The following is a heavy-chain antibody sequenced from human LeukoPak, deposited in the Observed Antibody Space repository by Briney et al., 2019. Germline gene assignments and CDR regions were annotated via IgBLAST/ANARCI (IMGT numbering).Heavy chain of an antibody. Sequence: ASVKVSCKASGYTFTGYYMHWVRQAPGQGLEWMGWINPNSGGTNYAQKFQGRVTMTRDTSISTAYMELSRPRSDDTAVYYCARNDRIAAAGHYYYYMDVWGKGTTVTVSS. D-gene: IGHD6-13*01. V-gene: IGHV1-2*02. CDR3: ARNDRIAAAGHYYYYMDV. J-gene: IGHJ6*03. CDR2: INPNSGGT. CDR1: GYTFTGYY.